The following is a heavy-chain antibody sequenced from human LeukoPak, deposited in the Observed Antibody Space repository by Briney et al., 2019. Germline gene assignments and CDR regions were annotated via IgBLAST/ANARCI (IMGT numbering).Heavy chain of an antibody. V-gene: IGHV4-39*01. Sequence: SETLSLTCSVSGESIKSTSNYWVRLRQPPGKGLEWIGHIYYSTNTYYNSSLMRRVTISDDTSKNQVSLSLRSVTAADTALYFCVRRVAGTFYFDKWGEGSLVSVSS. J-gene: IGHJ4*02. CDR1: GESIKSTSNY. CDR2: IYYSTNT. CDR3: VRRVAGTFYFDK. D-gene: IGHD6-19*01.